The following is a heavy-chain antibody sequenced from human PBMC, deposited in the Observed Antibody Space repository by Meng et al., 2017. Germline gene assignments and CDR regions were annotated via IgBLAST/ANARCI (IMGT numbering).Heavy chain of an antibody. J-gene: IGHJ4*02. V-gene: IGHV3-74*01. Sequence: QLVDFGGGLVEAGVSLRLCCAGSGFTCSSYWMHWVRQAPGKGLVWVSRINSDGSSTSYADSVKGRFTISRDNAKNTLSLQMNSLRAEDTAVYYCARDHGPIDYWGQGTLVTVSS. CDR1: GFTCSSYW. CDR2: INSDGSST. CDR3: ARDHGPIDY.